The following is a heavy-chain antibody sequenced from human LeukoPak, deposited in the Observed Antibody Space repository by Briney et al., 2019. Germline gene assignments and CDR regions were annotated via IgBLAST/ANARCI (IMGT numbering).Heavy chain of an antibody. CDR2: ISDSGGRT. Sequence: PGGSLRLSCAVSGITLSNYGMSWVRQAPGKGLEWVAGISDSGGRTNYADSVKGRFTISRDNSKNTLYLQMNSLRAEDTAVCYCAKDWGLYCSSTSCYYFDYWGQGTLVTVSS. V-gene: IGHV3-23*01. D-gene: IGHD2-2*01. J-gene: IGHJ4*02. CDR3: AKDWGLYCSSTSCYYFDY. CDR1: GITLSNYG.